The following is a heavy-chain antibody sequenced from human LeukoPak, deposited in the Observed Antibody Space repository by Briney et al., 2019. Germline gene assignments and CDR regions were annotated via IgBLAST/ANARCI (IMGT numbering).Heavy chain of an antibody. V-gene: IGHV3-23*01. CDR3: AKGIAVAGSDY. D-gene: IGHD6-19*01. Sequence: GGSLRLSCAASGFTFSSYGMSWVRQAPGKGLEWVSAISGSGGSTYYADSVKGRLTISRDNSKNTLYLQMNSLRAEDTAVYYCAKGIAVAGSDYWGQGTLVTVSS. CDR2: ISGSGGST. J-gene: IGHJ4*02. CDR1: GFTFSSYG.